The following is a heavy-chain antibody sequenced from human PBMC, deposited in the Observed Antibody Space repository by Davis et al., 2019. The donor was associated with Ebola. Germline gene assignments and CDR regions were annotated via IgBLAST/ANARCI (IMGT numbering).Heavy chain of an antibody. CDR2: ISYDGSNK. CDR1: GFTFSSYG. CDR3: AKVVVGATPGDYYYYYGMDV. D-gene: IGHD1-26*01. J-gene: IGHJ6*02. Sequence: PGGSLRLSCAASGFTFSSYGMHWVRQAPGKGLEWVAVISYDGSNKYYADSVKGRFTISRDNSKNTLYLQMNSLRAEDTAVYYCAKVVVGATPGDYYYYYGMDVWGQGTTVTVSS. V-gene: IGHV3-30*18.